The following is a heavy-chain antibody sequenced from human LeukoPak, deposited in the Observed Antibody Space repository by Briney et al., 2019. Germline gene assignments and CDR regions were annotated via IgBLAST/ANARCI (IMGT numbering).Heavy chain of an antibody. CDR3: AKANWQQGPTDYFDY. J-gene: IGHJ4*02. Sequence: PGESLRLSCAASGFTFSSYAMSWVRQAPGKGLELVSAISGSGGSTYYADSVKGRFTISRDNSKNTLYLLMNSLRAEDTAVYYCAKANWQQGPTDYFDYWGQGTLVTVSS. D-gene: IGHD6-13*01. CDR1: GFTFSSYA. V-gene: IGHV3-23*01. CDR2: ISGSGGST.